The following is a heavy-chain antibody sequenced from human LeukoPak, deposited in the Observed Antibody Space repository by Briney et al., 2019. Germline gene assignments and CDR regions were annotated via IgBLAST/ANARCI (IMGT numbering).Heavy chain of an antibody. CDR2: VYFTGRT. D-gene: IGHD3-22*01. CDR1: GGSISSHY. J-gene: IGHJ3*01. V-gene: IGHV4-59*11. CDR3: ARLLDNDSSGDPDTFDV. Sequence: SETLSLTCTVSGGSISSHYWSWIWQPPGKGLDWIGFVYFTGRTRYNRSLQSRVTISIDTSENKFSMKLTSVTAADTAVYYCARLLDNDSSGDPDTFDVWGRGTVVTVSS.